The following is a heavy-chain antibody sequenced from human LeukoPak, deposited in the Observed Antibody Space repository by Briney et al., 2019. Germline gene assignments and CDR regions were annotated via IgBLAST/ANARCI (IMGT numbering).Heavy chain of an antibody. CDR1: GFTFSDYY. Sequence: GGSLRLSCAASGFTFSDYYMSWIRQAPGKGLEWISYISSSGSTIYHADSVKGRFTISRDNAKKSLYLQMNSLRAEDTAVYYCARQMTTVTAGGFDPWGQGTLVTVSS. D-gene: IGHD4-17*01. CDR3: ARQMTTVTAGGFDP. CDR2: ISSSGSTI. V-gene: IGHV3-11*04. J-gene: IGHJ5*02.